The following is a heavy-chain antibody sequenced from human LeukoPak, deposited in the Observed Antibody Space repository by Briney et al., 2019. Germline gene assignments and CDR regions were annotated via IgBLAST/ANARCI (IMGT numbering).Heavy chain of an antibody. J-gene: IGHJ6*02. CDR3: TRDRDGDYGMDV. D-gene: IGHD4-17*01. V-gene: IGHV4-4*09. CDR1: GGSISSYY. Sequence: PSETLSLTCTVSGGSISSYYWSWIRQPPGKGLEWIGYIYTSGSTNYNPSLKSRVTISVDTSKNQFSLKLSSVTAADTAVYYCTRDRDGDYGMDVWGQGTTVTVSS. CDR2: IYTSGST.